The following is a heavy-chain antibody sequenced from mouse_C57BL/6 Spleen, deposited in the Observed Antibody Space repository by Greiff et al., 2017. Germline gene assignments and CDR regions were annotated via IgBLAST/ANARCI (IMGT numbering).Heavy chain of an antibody. CDR1: GYSFTSYY. Sequence: QVQLQQSGPELVKPGASVKISCKASGYSFTSYYIHWVKQRPGQGLEWIGWIYPGSGNTKYNEKFKGKATLTADTSSSTSYMQLSSLTSEDSAVYYCASTGGGFCFAYWGQGTLVTVSA. CDR3: ASTGGGFCFAY. V-gene: IGHV1-66*01. D-gene: IGHD4-1*02. J-gene: IGHJ3*01. CDR2: IYPGSGNT.